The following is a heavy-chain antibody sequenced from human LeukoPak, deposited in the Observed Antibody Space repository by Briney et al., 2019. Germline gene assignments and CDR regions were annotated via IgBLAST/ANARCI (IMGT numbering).Heavy chain of an antibody. J-gene: IGHJ4*02. CDR1: GFTFSSYA. Sequence: GRSLRLSCAASGFTFSSYAMHWVRQAPGKGLEWVAVISYDGSNKYYADSVKGRFTISRDNSKNTLYLQMNSLRAEDTAVNYCARDRRSSSWEYYFDYWGQGTLVTVSS. CDR2: ISYDGSNK. D-gene: IGHD6-13*01. CDR3: ARDRRSSSWEYYFDY. V-gene: IGHV3-30-3*01.